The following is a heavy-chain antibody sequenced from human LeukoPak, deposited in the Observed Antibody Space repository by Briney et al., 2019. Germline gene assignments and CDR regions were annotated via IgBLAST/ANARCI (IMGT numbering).Heavy chain of an antibody. CDR2: ISSSSSYI. Sequence: GGSLRLSCAASGFTFSSYSMNWVRQAPGKGLEWVSSISSSSSYIYYADSVKGRFTISRDNSKNTLYLQMNSLRAEDTAVYYCAKERWLQPDGFDYWGQGTLVTVSS. CDR3: AKERWLQPDGFDY. V-gene: IGHV3-21*04. J-gene: IGHJ4*02. CDR1: GFTFSSYS. D-gene: IGHD5-24*01.